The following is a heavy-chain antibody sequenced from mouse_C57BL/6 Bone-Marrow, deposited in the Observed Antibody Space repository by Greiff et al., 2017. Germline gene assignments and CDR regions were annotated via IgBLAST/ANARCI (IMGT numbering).Heavy chain of an antibody. CDR1: GYTFTSYW. CDR2: IYPSDSET. D-gene: IGHD1-1*01. J-gene: IGHJ3*01. Sequence: QVQLQQPGAELVRPGSSVKLSCKASGYTFTSYWMDWVKQRPGQGLEWIGNIYPSDSETQYNQKFKDKATLTVDKSSSTAYMQLIILTSEDSSVYYFARLGYYYGGFSYWGQGTLVTVSA. V-gene: IGHV1-61*01. CDR3: ARLGYYYGGFSY.